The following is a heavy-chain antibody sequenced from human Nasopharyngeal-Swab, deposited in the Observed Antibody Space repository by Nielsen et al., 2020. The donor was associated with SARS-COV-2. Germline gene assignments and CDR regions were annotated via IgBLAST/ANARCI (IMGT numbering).Heavy chain of an antibody. CDR1: GFTFSSYT. CDR2: ISGTSNYI. Sequence: GESLKISCAASGFTFSSYTMNWVRQTPGKGLEWVSSISGTSNYINFAGSVKGRFSISRDNAKNSLYLQMNSLRADDTAVYYCARDTYCSGGSCYGYGMAVWGQGTTVTVSS. J-gene: IGHJ6*02. CDR3: ARDTYCSGGSCYGYGMAV. V-gene: IGHV3-21*01. D-gene: IGHD2-15*01.